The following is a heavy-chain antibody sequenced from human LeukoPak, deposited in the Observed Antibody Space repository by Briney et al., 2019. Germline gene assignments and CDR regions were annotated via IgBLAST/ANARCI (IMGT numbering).Heavy chain of an antibody. Sequence: SETLSITCAVYGGSFSGYYWSWIRQPPGKGLEWIGEINHSGSTNYNPSLKSRVTISVDTSKNQFSLKLSSVTAADTAVYYCARGPRRFDIWGQGTMVTVSS. CDR3: ARGPRRFDI. CDR2: INHSGST. J-gene: IGHJ3*02. CDR1: GGSFSGYY. V-gene: IGHV4-34*01.